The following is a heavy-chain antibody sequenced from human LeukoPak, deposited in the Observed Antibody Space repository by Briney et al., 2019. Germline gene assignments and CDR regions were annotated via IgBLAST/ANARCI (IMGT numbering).Heavy chain of an antibody. CDR2: ISWNSDTI. J-gene: IGHJ4*02. V-gene: IGHV3-9*01. Sequence: GGSLRLSCAASGFTFPNYAIHWVRHAPGKGLEWVSSISWNSDTIGYADSVKGRFTLSRDNSKNSLYLQMNSLKAEDTAFYYCAKAAGLGSYYSGIHFWGQGALVTVSS. D-gene: IGHD3-10*01. CDR3: AKAAGLGSYYSGIHF. CDR1: GFTFPNYA.